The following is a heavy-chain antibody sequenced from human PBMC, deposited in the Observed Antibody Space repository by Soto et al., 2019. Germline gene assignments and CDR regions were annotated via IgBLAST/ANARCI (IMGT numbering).Heavy chain of an antibody. V-gene: IGHV3-21*01. CDR2: ISSSSSYI. D-gene: IGHD3-22*01. CDR3: ARDSYYYDSSGHINFDY. J-gene: IGHJ4*02. Sequence: GGSLRLSCAASGFTFSSYSMNWVRQAPGKGLEWVSSISSSSSYIYYADSVKGRFTISRDNAKNSLYLQMNSLRAEDTAVYYCARDSYYYDSSGHINFDYWGQGTLVTVSS. CDR1: GFTFSSYS.